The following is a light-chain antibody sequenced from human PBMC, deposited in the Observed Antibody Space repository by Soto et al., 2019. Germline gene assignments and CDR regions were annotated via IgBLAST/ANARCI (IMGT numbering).Light chain of an antibody. CDR3: LQDHNYLT. V-gene: IGKV1-6*01. CDR2: AVS. Sequence: AIEMTQSPSSLSASVGDRVTIACRASQGIGSDLAWYQQRPGKAPKLLIFAVSRLQNGVPSRFSGSGSGTDFTLTIISLQPEDIATYYCLQDHNYLTFGGGTKVEIK. J-gene: IGKJ4*01. CDR1: QGIGSD.